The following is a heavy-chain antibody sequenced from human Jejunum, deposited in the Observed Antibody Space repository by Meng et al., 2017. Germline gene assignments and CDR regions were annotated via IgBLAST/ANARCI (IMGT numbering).Heavy chain of an antibody. CDR3: AKSGYSTSRFDP. D-gene: IGHD6-13*01. V-gene: IGHV3-74*03. CDR1: GFTFSGHC. CDR2: IKSDGTI. Sequence: EVALVDAGGGLVPPGVSLILFCAASGFTFSGHCMHWVRQAPGQGLVWVSRIKSDGTITYADSVKGRFTMSRDNAKNTVFLQMNSLRADDTAMYYCAKSGYSTSRFDPWGQGTLVTVSS. J-gene: IGHJ5*02.